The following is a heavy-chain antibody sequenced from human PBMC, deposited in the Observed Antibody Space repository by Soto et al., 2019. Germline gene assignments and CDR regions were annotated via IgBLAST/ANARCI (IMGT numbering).Heavy chain of an antibody. D-gene: IGHD3-22*01. CDR1: GYIFTSYA. V-gene: IGHV1-3*01. Sequence: QVQLVQSGAEVKKPGASMKVSCKASGYIFTSYAMQWVRQAPGQRPEWMGWIHAGNGNTKYSQKFQGRVTITRDTSASTAYMELSSLRSEDTAVYYCARDGTLYDSTAYYYLYWGQGTLVTVSS. CDR2: IHAGNGNT. J-gene: IGHJ4*02. CDR3: ARDGTLYDSTAYYYLY.